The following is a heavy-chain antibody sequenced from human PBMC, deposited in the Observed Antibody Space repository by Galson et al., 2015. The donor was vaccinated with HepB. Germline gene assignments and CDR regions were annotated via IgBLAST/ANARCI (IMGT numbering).Heavy chain of an antibody. CDR3: ARDRRPRQVAAAGTLFDY. V-gene: IGHV3-21*01. CDR1: GFTFSSYS. J-gene: IGHJ4*02. D-gene: IGHD6-13*01. Sequence: SLRLSCAASGFTFSSYSMNWVRQAPGKGLEWVSSISSSSSYIYYADSVKGRFTISRDNAKNSLYLQMNSLRAEDTAVYYCARDRRPRQVAAAGTLFDYWGQGTLVTVSS. CDR2: ISSSSSYI.